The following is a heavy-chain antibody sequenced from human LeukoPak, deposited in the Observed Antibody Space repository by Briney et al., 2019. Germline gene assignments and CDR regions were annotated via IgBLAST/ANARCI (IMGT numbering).Heavy chain of an antibody. J-gene: IGHJ4*02. D-gene: IGHD7-27*01. CDR1: GFTFSSYD. CDR2: IGTAGDT. Sequence: PGGSLRLSCAASGFTFSSYDMHWVRQATGKGLEWASAIGTAGDTYYPGSVKVRFTISGENAKNSLYLQMNSLRAGDTAVYYCARGGVGNFDYWGQGTLVTVSS. CDR3: ARGGVGNFDY. V-gene: IGHV3-13*01.